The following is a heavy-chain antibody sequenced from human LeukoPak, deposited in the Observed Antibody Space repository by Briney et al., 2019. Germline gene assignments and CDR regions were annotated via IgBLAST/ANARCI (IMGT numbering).Heavy chain of an antibody. Sequence: SVTLSLTCTVSGTPISYYYCSWLRQSPGNGLKWIGYIFYTGNTDYNPSLKGRVSISVDTSRNQFSLNLNSVTAADTAVYYCARHGGDGYKYFTFWGQGTLVTVSS. CDR2: IFYTGNT. D-gene: IGHD5-24*01. J-gene: IGHJ4*02. CDR3: ARHGGDGYKYFTF. V-gene: IGHV4-59*08. CDR1: GTPISYYY.